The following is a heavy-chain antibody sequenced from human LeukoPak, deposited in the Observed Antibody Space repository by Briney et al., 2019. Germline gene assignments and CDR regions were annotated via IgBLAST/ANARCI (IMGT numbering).Heavy chain of an antibody. J-gene: IGHJ5*01. CDR3: AHSPNLVVIAMFDF. CDR1: GFSLRTSGVG. Sequence: SGPTLVKPTQTLTLTCTFSGFSLRTSGVGVGWIRQPPEKALEWVALIYWNDEKRYSPSLKSRLTIAKDTSKNQVVLTMTNMDPVDTGTYYCAHSPNLVVIAMFDFWGQGTPVTVSS. CDR2: IYWNDEK. D-gene: IGHD2-21*01. V-gene: IGHV2-5*01.